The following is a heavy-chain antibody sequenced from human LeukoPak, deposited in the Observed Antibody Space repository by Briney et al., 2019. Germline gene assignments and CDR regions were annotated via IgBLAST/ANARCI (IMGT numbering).Heavy chain of an antibody. Sequence: GGSLRLSCAASGFTFSSYAMHWVRQAPGKGLEWVAVISYDGSNKYYADSVKGRFTISRDNSKNTLYLQMNSLRAGDTAVYYCARVLWVLSTSGAFDIWGQRTMVTVSS. CDR2: ISYDGSNK. D-gene: IGHD3-16*02. J-gene: IGHJ3*02. V-gene: IGHV3-30*01. CDR3: ARVLWVLSTSGAFDI. CDR1: GFTFSSYA.